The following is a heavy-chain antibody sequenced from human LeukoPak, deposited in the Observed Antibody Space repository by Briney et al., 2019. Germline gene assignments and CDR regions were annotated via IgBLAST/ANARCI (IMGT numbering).Heavy chain of an antibody. J-gene: IGHJ6*03. CDR3: ATLGIAVAGNIYYYYMDV. CDR1: GYTFTGYY. Sequence: ASVKVSCKASGYTFTGYYMHWVRQAPGQGLEWMGWINPNSGGTNYAQKFQGRVTMTRDTSISTAYMELSRLRSDDTAVYYCATLGIAVAGNIYYYYMDVWGKGTTVTVSS. CDR2: INPNSGGT. D-gene: IGHD6-19*01. V-gene: IGHV1-2*02.